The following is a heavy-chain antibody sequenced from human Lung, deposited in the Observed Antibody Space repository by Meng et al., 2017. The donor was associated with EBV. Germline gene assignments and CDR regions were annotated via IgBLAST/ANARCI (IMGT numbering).Heavy chain of an antibody. Sequence: QWQLQVAGPGRVQPTATLALTCAFAGGSVTSSDWWSWGSQPPGKGLEWMGEINHSGNTIYNPSLKRRVTISLDKSNNQFSLKVNSFIAADTAVCYCWSLVSAGWFDPWGQGTLVTVSS. D-gene: IGHD6-13*01. CDR1: GGSVTSSDW. CDR3: WSLVSAGWFDP. J-gene: IGHJ5*02. V-gene: IGHV4-4*02. CDR2: INHSGNT.